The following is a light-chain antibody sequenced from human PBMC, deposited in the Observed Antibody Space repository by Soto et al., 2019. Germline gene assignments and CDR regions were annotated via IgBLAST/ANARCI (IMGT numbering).Light chain of an antibody. V-gene: IGKV1-5*03. J-gene: IGKJ1*01. Sequence: DIQMTQSPSTLSGSVGDRVTITCRASQTISSWLAWYQQKPGKAPKLLIYKASTLKSGVPSRFSGSGSGTEFTLTISSLQPDDFATYYCQHYNSYSEEFCKGTKVDI. CDR3: QHYNSYSEE. CDR2: KAS. CDR1: QTISSW.